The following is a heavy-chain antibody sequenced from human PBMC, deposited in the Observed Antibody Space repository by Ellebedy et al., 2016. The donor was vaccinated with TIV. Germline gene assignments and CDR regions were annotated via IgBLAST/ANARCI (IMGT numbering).Heavy chain of an antibody. CDR3: AKDMDKVIKPVYGMDV. Sequence: PGGSLRLSCAASGFTFRNYAMSWVRQAPGKGLEWVSVIGARGDSTYYADSVKGRFTISRDKSKNTLFLQMNSLRVEDTAVFYCAKDMDKVIKPVYGMDVWGQGTTVTVSS. D-gene: IGHD5-12*01. CDR1: GFTFRNYA. CDR2: IGARGDST. V-gene: IGHV3-23*01. J-gene: IGHJ6*02.